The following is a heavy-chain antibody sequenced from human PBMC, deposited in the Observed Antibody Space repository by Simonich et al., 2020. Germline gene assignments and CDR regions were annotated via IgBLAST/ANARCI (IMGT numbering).Heavy chain of an antibody. V-gene: IGHV1-2*02. CDR3: ARVRFEAFDI. J-gene: IGHJ3*02. CDR1: GYTFTGYY. CDR2: INPTSGGT. Sequence: QVQLVQSGAEEKKPGASVKGSCKASGYTFTGYYMHWVRQAPGQGLAWMGWINPTSGGTNDAQKFRGRVTRTRDTSISTAYMELSRLRSDDTAVYYCARVRFEAFDIWGQGTMVTVSS.